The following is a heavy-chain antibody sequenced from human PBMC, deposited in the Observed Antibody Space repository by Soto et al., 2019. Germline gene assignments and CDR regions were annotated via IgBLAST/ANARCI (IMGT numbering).Heavy chain of an antibody. CDR3: AREMATIKGNWFDP. Sequence: SETLSLTCTVSGGSVSSGSYYWTWIRQPPGKGLEWIGYIYYSGSTNYNPSLKSRVTILVDTYKNQFSLKLSSVTAADTAVYYCAREMATIKGNWFDPWGQGTLVTVSS. D-gene: IGHD5-12*01. J-gene: IGHJ5*02. CDR2: IYYSGST. V-gene: IGHV4-61*01. CDR1: GGSVSSGSYY.